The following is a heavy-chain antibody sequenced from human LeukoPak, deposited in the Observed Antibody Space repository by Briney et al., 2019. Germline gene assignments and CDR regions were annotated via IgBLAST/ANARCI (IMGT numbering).Heavy chain of an antibody. CDR2: IYYSGST. CDR1: GGSISSYY. J-gene: IGHJ5*02. Sequence: SETLSLTCTVSGGSISSYYWSWIRQPPGKGLEWIGYIYYSGSTNYNPSLKSRVTISVDTSKNQFSLKLSSVTAADTAVYYCARRSMSIAAADTNWFDPWGQGTLVTVSS. D-gene: IGHD6-13*01. V-gene: IGHV4-59*08. CDR3: ARRSMSIAAADTNWFDP.